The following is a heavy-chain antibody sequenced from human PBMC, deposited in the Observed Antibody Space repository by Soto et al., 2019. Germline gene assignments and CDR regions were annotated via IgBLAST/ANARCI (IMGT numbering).Heavy chain of an antibody. CDR3: ARGGRGLRGAFDI. CDR1: GFTFDNYA. V-gene: IGHV3-30-3*01. J-gene: IGHJ3*02. Sequence: QVQLVESGGGVVQPGRSLRLSCAASGFTFDNYAMRWVRQAPGKRLGWVAVTSYNGLSHFYADSVQGRSTISRDNSKNSLYLEVNNLRPEDTAVYYCARGGRGLRGAFDIWGQGTTVTVSS. CDR2: TSYNGLSH. D-gene: IGHD4-17*01.